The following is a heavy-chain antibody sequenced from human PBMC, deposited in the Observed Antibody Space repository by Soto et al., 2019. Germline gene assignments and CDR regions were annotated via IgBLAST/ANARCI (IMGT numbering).Heavy chain of an antibody. CDR1: GDSISSGGYY. J-gene: IGHJ6*02. CDR3: ARDGTIVAGGMDV. V-gene: IGHV4-31*03. CDR2: IFYSGST. Sequence: QVQLQESGPGLVKPSQTLSLTCTVSGDSISSGGYYWSWIRQHPGKGLEWIGYIFYSGSTYYNPSLKCRFTISVDTSKNQFSLKLSSVTVADTAVYYCARDGTIVAGGMDVWGQGTTVTVSS. D-gene: IGHD1-1*01.